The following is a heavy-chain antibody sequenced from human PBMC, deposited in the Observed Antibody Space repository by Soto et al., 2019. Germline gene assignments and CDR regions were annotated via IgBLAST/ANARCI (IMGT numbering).Heavy chain of an antibody. J-gene: IGHJ3*02. CDR2: IVVDSGNT. CDR1: GFTFINSA. D-gene: IGHD5-12*01. CDR3: AADLARLPDAFDI. V-gene: IGHV1-58*01. Sequence: GASVKVSCKASGFTFINSAVQWVRQARGQSLEWIEWIVVDSGNTNYEQKFQERVTITRDMSTSTSYMKLSSLRSEDTAVYYCAADLARLPDAFDIWGQGTIVTVSS.